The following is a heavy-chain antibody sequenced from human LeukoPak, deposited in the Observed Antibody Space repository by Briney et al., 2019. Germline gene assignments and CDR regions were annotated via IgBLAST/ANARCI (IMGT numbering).Heavy chain of an antibody. V-gene: IGHV3-23*01. CDR2: ISGSGGSA. D-gene: IGHD6-19*01. CDR3: AKERSVAGTFDY. J-gene: IGHJ4*02. CDR1: GFTFSSYW. Sequence: GGSLRLSCAASGFTFSSYWMHWVRQAPGKGLEWVSAISGSGGSAYYADSVKGRFTISRDNSKNTLYLQMNSLRAEDTAVYYCAKERSVAGTFDYWGQGTLVTVSS.